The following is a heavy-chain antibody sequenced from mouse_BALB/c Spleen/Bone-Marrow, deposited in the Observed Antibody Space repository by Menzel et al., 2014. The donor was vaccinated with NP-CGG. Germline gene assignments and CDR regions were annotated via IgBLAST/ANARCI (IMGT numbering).Heavy chain of an antibody. CDR1: GFAFRNCD. CDR2: ITSGGGNT. D-gene: IGHD4-1*01. Sequence: EVKLVESGGGLVKPGGSLKLSCTASGFAFRNCDMSWVRQTPEKRLEWVATITSGGGNTYYPVSEKGRFTISRDNARNSLYLQMSSLRSEDTALYYCARVWDWFAYWGQGTLVTVSA. J-gene: IGHJ3*01. CDR3: ARVWDWFAY. V-gene: IGHV5-9*02.